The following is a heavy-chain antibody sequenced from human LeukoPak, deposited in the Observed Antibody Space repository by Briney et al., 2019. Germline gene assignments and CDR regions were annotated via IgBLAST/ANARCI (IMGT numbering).Heavy chain of an antibody. V-gene: IGHV4-39*01. CDR2: IYYTGTT. CDR1: GGSISSASYY. Sequence: SETLSLTCNVSGGSISSASYYWGCLRQPPGKGLEWIGSIYYTGTTYQSPSLKSRVTISVHTSKNQFSLKLSSATAADTAVYYCARLADYYGSGSYGYYFDYWGQGTLVTVSS. CDR3: ARLADYYGSGSYGYYFDY. J-gene: IGHJ4*02. D-gene: IGHD3-10*01.